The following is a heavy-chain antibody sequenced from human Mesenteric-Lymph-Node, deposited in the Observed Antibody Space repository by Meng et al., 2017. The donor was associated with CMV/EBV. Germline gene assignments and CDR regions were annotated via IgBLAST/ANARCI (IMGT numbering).Heavy chain of an antibody. V-gene: IGHV4-59*08. Sequence: SETLSLTCTVSGGSISSYYWSWIRQPPGKGLEWIGYIYYSGSTNYNPSLKSRVTISADTSKNQFSLNLRSVTAADTSVYYCARHGFGSTWGWFDPWGQGTLVTVSS. CDR2: IYYSGST. D-gene: IGHD6-13*01. CDR3: ARHGFGSTWGWFDP. CDR1: GGSISSYY. J-gene: IGHJ5*02.